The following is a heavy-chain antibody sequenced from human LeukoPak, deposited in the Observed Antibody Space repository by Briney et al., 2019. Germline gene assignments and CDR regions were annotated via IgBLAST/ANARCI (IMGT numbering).Heavy chain of an antibody. CDR1: GGSISGYY. J-gene: IGHJ5*02. CDR3: AKNDYDYVWGSSLRGWFDP. CDR2: IYYSGSS. Sequence: PSETLSLTCTVSGGSISGYYWSWIRQPPRKGLEWIGYIYYSGSSNYNPSLKSRVSISVDTSKNQFSLKLSSVTVADTAVYYFAKNDYDYVWGSSLRGWFDPWGQGTLVTVSS. D-gene: IGHD3-16*01. V-gene: IGHV4-59*01.